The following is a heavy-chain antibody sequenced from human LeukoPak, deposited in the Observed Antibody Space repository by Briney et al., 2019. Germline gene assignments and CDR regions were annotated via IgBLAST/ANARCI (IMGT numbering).Heavy chain of an antibody. V-gene: IGHV3-23*01. Sequence: SGGSLRLSCAASGFTFSSYAMSWVRQAPGKGLEWVPAISGSGGSTYYADSVKGRFTISRDNSKNTLYLQMNSLRAEDTAVYYCAKDPVETFSSGYQLMIGYWGQGTLVTVSS. D-gene: IGHD3-22*01. CDR1: GFTFSSYA. CDR2: ISGSGGST. CDR3: AKDPVETFSSGYQLMIGY. J-gene: IGHJ4*02.